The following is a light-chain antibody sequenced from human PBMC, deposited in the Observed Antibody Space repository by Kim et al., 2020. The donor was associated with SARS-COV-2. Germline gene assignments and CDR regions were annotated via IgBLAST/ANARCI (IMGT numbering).Light chain of an antibody. V-gene: IGLV2-14*03. CDR2: DVL. Sequence: QSALTQPASVSGSPGQSITISCTGTSSDIGFYNYVSWYQHHPGKAPKVVIYDVLKRPPGVSNRFSGSKSDNTASLTISGLQAEDEADYYCGSYIGGTTYWVFGGGTQLTVL. CDR1: SSDIGFYNY. J-gene: IGLJ3*02. CDR3: GSYIGGTTYWV.